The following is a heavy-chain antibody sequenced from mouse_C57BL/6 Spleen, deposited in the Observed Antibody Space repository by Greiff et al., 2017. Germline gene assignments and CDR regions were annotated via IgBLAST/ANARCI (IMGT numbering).Heavy chain of an antibody. D-gene: IGHD2-1*01. CDR1: GFSLTSYG. J-gene: IGHJ4*01. CDR3: ARRAIYYGNYNYAMDY. V-gene: IGHV2-2*01. CDR2: IWSGGST. Sequence: QVQLQQSGPGLVQPSQSLSITCTVSGFSLTSYGVHWVRQSPGKGLEWLGVIWSGGSTDYNAAFISRLSISKDNSKSQVFFKMNSLQADDTAIYYCARRAIYYGNYNYAMDYWGQGTSGTVSS.